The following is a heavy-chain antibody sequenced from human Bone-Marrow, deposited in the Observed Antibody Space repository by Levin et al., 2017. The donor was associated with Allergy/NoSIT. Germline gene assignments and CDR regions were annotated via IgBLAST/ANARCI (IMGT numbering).Heavy chain of an antibody. CDR1: GVSVSSGGYS. V-gene: IGHV4-61*08. D-gene: IGHD1-1*01. Sequence: SETLSLTCTVSGVSVSSGGYSWNWIRQPPGTGLEWIGYIDDSGTTDYMPSLKSRVIISADTSKNQVSLRLSSVTAADTAVYYCARDASPSVTGYYYGLDVWGQGTTVTVSS. J-gene: IGHJ6*02. CDR2: IDDSGTT. CDR3: ARDASPSVTGYYYGLDV.